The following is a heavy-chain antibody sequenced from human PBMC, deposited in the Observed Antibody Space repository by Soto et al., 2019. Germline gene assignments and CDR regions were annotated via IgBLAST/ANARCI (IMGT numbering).Heavy chain of an antibody. CDR2: ISYDGSNK. CDR1: GFTFSSYG. D-gene: IGHD3-9*01. J-gene: IGHJ6*02. CDR3: AKEDSPFDWLLEAFYYGMDV. Sequence: PGGSLRLSCAASGFTFSSYGMHWVRQAPGKGLEWVAVISYDGSNKYYADSVKGRFTISRDNSKNTLYLQMNSLRAEDTAVYYCAKEDSPFDWLLEAFYYGMDVWGQGTTVTVSS. V-gene: IGHV3-30*18.